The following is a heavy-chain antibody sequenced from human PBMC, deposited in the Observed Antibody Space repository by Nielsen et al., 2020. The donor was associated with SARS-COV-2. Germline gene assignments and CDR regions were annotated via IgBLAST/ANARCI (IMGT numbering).Heavy chain of an antibody. Sequence: GGSLRLSCAASGFTFSSYWMSWVRQAPGKGLEWVANIKQDGSEKYYVDSVKGRFTISRDNAKNSLYLQMNSLRAEDTAVYYCARVWSSPVTTTAVFDYWGQGTLVTVSS. CDR2: IKQDGSEK. CDR3: ARVWSSPVTTTAVFDY. J-gene: IGHJ4*02. D-gene: IGHD4-17*01. CDR1: GFTFSSYW. V-gene: IGHV3-7*05.